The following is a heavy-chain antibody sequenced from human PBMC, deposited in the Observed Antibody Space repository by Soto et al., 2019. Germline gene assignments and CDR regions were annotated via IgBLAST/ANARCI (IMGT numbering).Heavy chain of an antibody. V-gene: IGHV1-18*04. CDR2: ISAFNGDT. CDR3: TREAGWQRMVPYD. D-gene: IGHD6-25*01. CDR1: GYTFTSYG. J-gene: IGHJ4*02. Sequence: QVQLVQSGSEVKKPGASVNVSCKAFGYTFTSYGFSWVRQVPGQGLEWLGWISAFNGDTQYAQTMKGRLTVTTDTSTTTVHMELRSLTPADPAVYYCTREAGWQRMVPYDWGQGTLVSVS.